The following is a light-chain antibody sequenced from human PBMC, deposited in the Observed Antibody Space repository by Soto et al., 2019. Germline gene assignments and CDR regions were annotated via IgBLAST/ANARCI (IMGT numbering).Light chain of an antibody. CDR1: SSNIGAGYD. CDR3: QSYDSSLSTI. J-gene: IGLJ2*01. Sequence: HSVLTQPPSVSGAPGQRVTISCTGSSSNIGAGYDVQWYQQLPETAPKLLIYANNNRPSGVPDRFSGSKSGTSASLAITGLQAEDEADYYCQSYDSSLSTIFGGGTQLTVL. V-gene: IGLV1-40*01. CDR2: ANN.